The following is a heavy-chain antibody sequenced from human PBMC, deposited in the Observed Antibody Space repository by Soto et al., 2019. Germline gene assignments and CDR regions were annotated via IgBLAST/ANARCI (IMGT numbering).Heavy chain of an antibody. V-gene: IGHV3-23*01. D-gene: IGHD3-10*01. CDR1: GFSFSNYG. Sequence: EVHLLESGGGLVQPGGSLRLSCAASGFSFSNYGMTWVRQAPGKGLEWVSSVSADGQTTYYADSVRGRFTISRDSSKGTLYLQIDSLRADDTAVYYCAKEASVPSLGEFWYFDLWGRGTHVTVSS. CDR3: AKEASVPSLGEFWYFDL. J-gene: IGHJ2*01. CDR2: VSADGQTT.